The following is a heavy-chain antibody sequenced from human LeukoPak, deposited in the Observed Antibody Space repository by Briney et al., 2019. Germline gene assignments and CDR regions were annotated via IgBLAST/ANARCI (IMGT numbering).Heavy chain of an antibody. J-gene: IGHJ5*02. D-gene: IGHD1/OR15-1a*01. CDR2: IYYSGST. CDR1: GGSISSYY. CDR3: ARNKNPGWFDP. V-gene: IGHV4-59*01. Sequence: SETLSLTCTVSGGSISSYYWSWIRQPPGEGLEWIGYIYYSGSTNYNPSLKSRVTISVDTSKNQFSLKLSSVTAADTAVYYCARNKNPGWFDPWGQGTLVTVSS.